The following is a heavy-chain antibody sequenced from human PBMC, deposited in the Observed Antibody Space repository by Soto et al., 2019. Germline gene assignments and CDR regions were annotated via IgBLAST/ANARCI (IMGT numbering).Heavy chain of an antibody. CDR2: INAGNGNT. D-gene: IGHD2-15*01. V-gene: IGHV1-3*01. CDR3: ARAAAPDIDAFEI. CDR1: GYTFTSYA. J-gene: IGHJ3*02. Sequence: VPVKVSSKXSGYTFTSYAMHWARQAPGQRLEWMGWINAGNGNTKYSQKFQGRVTITRDTSASTAYMELSSLRSEDTAVYYCARAAAPDIDAFEIWAKGTMVTVS.